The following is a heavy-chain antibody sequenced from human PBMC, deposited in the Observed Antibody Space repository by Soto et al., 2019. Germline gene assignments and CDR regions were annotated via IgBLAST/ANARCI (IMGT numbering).Heavy chain of an antibody. V-gene: IGHV3-13*01. D-gene: IGHD2-15*01. Sequence: PGGSLRLSCAASGFTFSSYDMHWVRQATGKGLECVSTPNTAGDTYYPGSVKGRFTISRENVKNSLYLQMNSLRAGDTAVYYCARRGYRGYMDVWGKGTTVTVSS. J-gene: IGHJ6*03. CDR1: GFTFSSYD. CDR2: PNTAGDT. CDR3: ARRGYRGYMDV.